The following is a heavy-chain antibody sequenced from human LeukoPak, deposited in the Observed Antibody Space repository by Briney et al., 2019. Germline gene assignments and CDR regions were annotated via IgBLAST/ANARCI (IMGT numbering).Heavy chain of an antibody. Sequence: GGSLRLSCAASGFTFSSYSMNWVRQAPGKGLEWVSSISSSSSYIYYADSVKGRFTISRDNAKNSLYLQMNSLRAEDAAVYYCARAEVREMATIPFDYWGQGTLVTVSS. V-gene: IGHV3-21*01. J-gene: IGHJ4*02. CDR1: GFTFSSYS. D-gene: IGHD5-24*01. CDR3: ARAEVREMATIPFDY. CDR2: ISSSSSYI.